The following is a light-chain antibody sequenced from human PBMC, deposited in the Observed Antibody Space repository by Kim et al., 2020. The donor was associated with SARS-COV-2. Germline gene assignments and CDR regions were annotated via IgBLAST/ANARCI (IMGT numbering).Light chain of an antibody. CDR3: NSRDSSGNHLWV. Sequence: SSELTQDPAVSVALGQTVRITCQGDSLRSYYASWYQQKPGQAPVLVIYGKNNRRSGIPDRFSGSSSGNTASLTITGAQAEDEADYYCNSRDSSGNHLWVFGGGTQLTVL. J-gene: IGLJ3*02. V-gene: IGLV3-19*01. CDR2: GKN. CDR1: SLRSYY.